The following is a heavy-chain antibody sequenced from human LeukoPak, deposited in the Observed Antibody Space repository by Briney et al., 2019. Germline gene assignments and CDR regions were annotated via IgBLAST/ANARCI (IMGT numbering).Heavy chain of an antibody. CDR1: GFTFGSFA. D-gene: IGHD3-3*01. CDR3: AKGGDYDFALYWYFDL. CDR2: ISGSGKDT. Sequence: PGGSLRLSCTTSGFTFGSFAMSWVRQAPGKGLEWVSGISGSGKDTYYADSVKGRFTISRDNSKNTVYVQMISLRADDTAIYYCAKGGDYDFALYWYFDLWGRGTLVTVSS. V-gene: IGHV3-23*01. J-gene: IGHJ2*01.